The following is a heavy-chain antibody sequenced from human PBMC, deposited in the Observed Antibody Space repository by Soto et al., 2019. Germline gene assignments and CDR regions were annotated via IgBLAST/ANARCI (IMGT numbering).Heavy chain of an antibody. Sequence: ASVKVSCRASGFPFTSYGFSWVRQAPGQGLEWMEWIGAYNGNTNYAQKFQGRVTVTTDTSTNTAYMELRKLRSDDTAVYYCARDYDWTFEYWGQGTLVTVSS. CDR1: GFPFTSYG. D-gene: IGHD1-20*01. J-gene: IGHJ4*02. V-gene: IGHV1-18*04. CDR2: IGAYNGNT. CDR3: ARDYDWTFEY.